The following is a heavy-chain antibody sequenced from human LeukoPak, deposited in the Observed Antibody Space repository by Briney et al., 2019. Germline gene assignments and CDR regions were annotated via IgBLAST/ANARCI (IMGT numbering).Heavy chain of an antibody. Sequence: GGSLRLSCAASGFTFSSYAMHWVRQAPGKGLEYVSAISSNGGSTYYANSVKGRFTISRDNSKNTLYLQMGSLRAEDMAVYYCARLPVNGYDAFDIWGQGTMVTVSS. CDR1: GFTFSSYA. J-gene: IGHJ3*02. CDR3: ARLPVNGYDAFDI. V-gene: IGHV3-64*01. D-gene: IGHD1-1*01. CDR2: ISSNGGST.